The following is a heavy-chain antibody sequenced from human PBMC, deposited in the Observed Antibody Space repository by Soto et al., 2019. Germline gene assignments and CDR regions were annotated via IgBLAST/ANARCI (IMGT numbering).Heavy chain of an antibody. CDR3: AREEGYCDGGRCFRSAFDV. D-gene: IGHD2-21*01. V-gene: IGHV3-21*01. J-gene: IGHJ3*01. CDR2: TFNFRPNL. CDR1: GFTLNMYS. Sequence: EVQLVESGGGLVKPGGSLRLSCAASGFTLNMYSINWVRQAPGKGLEWVSSTFNFRPNLYYADSVKGRFTISWDITKRSLDLQMNSLRAEDTAVYYWAREEGYCDGGRCFRSAFDVWGQGTVVTVSS.